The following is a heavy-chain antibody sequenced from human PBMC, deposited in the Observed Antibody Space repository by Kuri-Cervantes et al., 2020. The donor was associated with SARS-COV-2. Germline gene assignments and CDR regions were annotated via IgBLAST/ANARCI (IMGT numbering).Heavy chain of an antibody. Sequence: GESLKISCAASGFTFSSYAMRWVRQAPGKGLEWVSAISGSGGSTYYADSVKGRFTISRDNSKNTLYLQMNSLRAEDTAVYYCAKADWANYYYYYGMDVWGQGTTVTVSS. V-gene: IGHV3-23*01. CDR1: GFTFSSYA. CDR3: AKADWANYYYYYGMDV. D-gene: IGHD3-9*01. J-gene: IGHJ6*02. CDR2: ISGSGGST.